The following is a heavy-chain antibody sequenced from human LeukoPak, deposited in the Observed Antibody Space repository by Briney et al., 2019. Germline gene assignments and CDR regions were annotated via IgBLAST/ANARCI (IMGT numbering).Heavy chain of an antibody. D-gene: IGHD1-26*01. CDR3: ARVGIVGATGY. CDR2: INTDGSST. J-gene: IGHJ4*02. Sequence: QPGGSLRLSCAASGFTFSDFWMHWVRQAPGKGLVWVSRINTDGSSTSYADSVKGRFTISRDNAKNTLYLQMNSLRAEDTAVYYCARVGIVGATGYWGQGTLVTVSS. V-gene: IGHV3-74*01. CDR1: GFTFSDFW.